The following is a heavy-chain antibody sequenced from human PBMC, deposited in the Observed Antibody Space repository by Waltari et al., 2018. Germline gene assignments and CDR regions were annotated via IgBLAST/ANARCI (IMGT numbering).Heavy chain of an antibody. CDR2: IIPIFGTA. J-gene: IGHJ6*03. CDR1: GYTLTDLS. V-gene: IGHV1-69*13. CDR3: ARWARRYYMDV. D-gene: IGHD1-26*01. Sequence: QVQLVQSGAEVKKPGASVKVSCKVSGYTLTDLSMHWVRQTTGKGLEWMGWIIPIFGTANYAQNFQGRVTITADKSTSTAYMELSSLRSEDTAVYYGARWARRYYMDVWGKGTTVTVSS.